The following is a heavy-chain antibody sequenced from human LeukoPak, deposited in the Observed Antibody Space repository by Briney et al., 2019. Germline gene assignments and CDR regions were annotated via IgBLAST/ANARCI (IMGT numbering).Heavy chain of an antibody. CDR3: AREGDTVTNWYDP. V-gene: IGHV3-20*01. CDR2: ITWNGGAT. Sequence: GGSLRLSCAASGFTFSSYAMSWVRQAPGKVLEWVSGITWNGGATFYAASVQGRFTITRDNAKNSLYLQMNSLRGEDTAVYHCAREGDTVTNWYDPWGQGTLVIVSS. J-gene: IGHJ5*02. D-gene: IGHD4-17*01. CDR1: GFTFSSYA.